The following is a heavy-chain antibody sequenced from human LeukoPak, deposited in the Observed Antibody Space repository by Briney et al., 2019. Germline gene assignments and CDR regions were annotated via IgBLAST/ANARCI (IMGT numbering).Heavy chain of an antibody. CDR3: AKGGIFGVVIRAFDI. CDR2: ISGSGGST. Sequence: GGSLRLSCAASGFSFSDYYMSWIRQAPGKGLEWVSAISGSGGSTYYADSVKGRFTISRDNSKNTLYLQMNSLRAEDTAVYYCAKGGIFGVVIRAFDIWGQGTMVTVSS. V-gene: IGHV3-23*01. CDR1: GFSFSDYY. D-gene: IGHD3-3*01. J-gene: IGHJ3*02.